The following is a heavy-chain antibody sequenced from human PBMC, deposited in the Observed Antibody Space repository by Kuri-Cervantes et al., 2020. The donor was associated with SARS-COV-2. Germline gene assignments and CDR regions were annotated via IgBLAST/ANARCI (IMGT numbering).Heavy chain of an antibody. CDR2: ISSNGGST. CDR1: GFTFSSYA. V-gene: IGHV3-64*04. CDR3: ARSGGYSSFKFYINWFDP. J-gene: IGHJ5*02. D-gene: IGHD5-12*01. Sequence: GESLKISCAASGFTFSSYAMHWVRQAPGKGLEYVSAISSNGGSTYYADSVKGRFTISRDNSKSTVYLQMNSLRPEDTALYYCARSGGYSSFKFYINWFDPWGQGTQVTVSS.